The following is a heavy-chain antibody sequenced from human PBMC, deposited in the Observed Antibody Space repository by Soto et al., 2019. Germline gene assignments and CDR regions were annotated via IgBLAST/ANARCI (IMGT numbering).Heavy chain of an antibody. D-gene: IGHD3-3*01. Sequence: AGSLGLSCAASGFTFSNAFMSGVRQAPGKGLEWVGRIKSKTDGGTTDYAAPVKGRFTISRDDSKNTLYLQMNSLKPEDTAVYYCTTGLTIFGVVIDPWGQGTLVTVSS. J-gene: IGHJ5*02. V-gene: IGHV3-15*01. CDR2: IKSKTDGGTT. CDR1: GFTFSNAF. CDR3: TTGLTIFGVVIDP.